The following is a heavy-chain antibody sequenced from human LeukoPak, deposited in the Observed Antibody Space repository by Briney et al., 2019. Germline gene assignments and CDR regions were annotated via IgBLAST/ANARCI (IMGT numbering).Heavy chain of an antibody. CDR3: AAMTSGAVSFDD. V-gene: IGHV1-24*01. Sequence: ASVKVSCKVPGYTFSELSIHWVRQAPGKGLEWMGGLDREDGEVIYAQKLQGRFIMTEDTSTDTAFMELSSLRSDDTAVYYCAAMTSGAVSFDDWGQGTLLIVS. D-gene: IGHD3-3*01. J-gene: IGHJ4*02. CDR1: GYTFSELS. CDR2: LDREDGEV.